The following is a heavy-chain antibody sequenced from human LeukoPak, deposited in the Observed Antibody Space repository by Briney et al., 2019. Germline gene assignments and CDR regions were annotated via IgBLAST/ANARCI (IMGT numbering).Heavy chain of an antibody. CDR3: ARAGEGYYGSGSYYTEFDY. CDR2: IYYSGST. Sequence: SETLSLTCTLSGGSISSYYWSWIRQPPGKGLGWIGYIYYSGSTNYNPSLKSRVTISVDTSKNQFSLKLSSVTAADTAVYYCARAGEGYYGSGSYYTEFDYWGQGTLVTGSS. J-gene: IGHJ4*02. D-gene: IGHD3-10*01. V-gene: IGHV4-59*01. CDR1: GGSISSYY.